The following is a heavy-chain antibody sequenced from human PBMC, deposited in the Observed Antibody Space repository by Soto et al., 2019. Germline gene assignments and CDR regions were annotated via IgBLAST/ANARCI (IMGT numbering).Heavy chain of an antibody. Sequence: QVQLVQAGDEVKKPGSSVKVSCKASGGTLNKHAITWVRRAPGQGLEWLGGIIPMFGIPNYPQKLQGRVTITADDSTNTSHMELHSLTSDDTAVYYCARGGTSGWLKGAYDVWGQGKMVTVSS. V-gene: IGHV1-69*01. CDR2: IIPMFGIP. D-gene: IGHD6-13*01. CDR3: ARGGTSGWLKGAYDV. J-gene: IGHJ3*01. CDR1: GGTLNKHA.